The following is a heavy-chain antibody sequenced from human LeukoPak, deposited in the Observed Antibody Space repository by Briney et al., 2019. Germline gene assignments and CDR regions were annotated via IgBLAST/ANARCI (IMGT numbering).Heavy chain of an antibody. J-gene: IGHJ5*02. D-gene: IGHD6-6*01. CDR2: INPNSGGT. CDR1: GYTFTGYY. CDR3: ARDHPSSIAARPRWFDP. Sequence: ASVKVSCKASGYTFTGYYMHWVRQAPGQGLEWMGRINPNSGGTNYAQKFHGRVTMTRDTSISTAYMELSRLRSDDTAVYYCARDHPSSIAARPRWFDPWGQGTLVTVSS. V-gene: IGHV1-2*06.